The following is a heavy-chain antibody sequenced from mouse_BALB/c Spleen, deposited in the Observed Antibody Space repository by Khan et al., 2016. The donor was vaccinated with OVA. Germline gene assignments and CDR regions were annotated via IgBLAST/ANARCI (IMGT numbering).Heavy chain of an antibody. CDR2: ISTYSGST. D-gene: IGHD2-3*01. Sequence: QVQLQQSGPELVRPGVSVKISCKGSGYTFTDYAMYWVKQSHAKSLEWIGLISTYSGSTKYNQKFKGKATMTVDKSSSTAYMELARLTSEDSAIYYCARPAYDGYYDYWGQGTTLTVSS. J-gene: IGHJ2*01. CDR1: GYTFTDYA. V-gene: IGHV1S137*01. CDR3: ARPAYDGYYDY.